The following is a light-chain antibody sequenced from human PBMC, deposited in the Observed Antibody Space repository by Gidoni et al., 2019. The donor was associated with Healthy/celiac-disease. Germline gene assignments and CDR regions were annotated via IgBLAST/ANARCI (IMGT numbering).Light chain of an antibody. CDR2: KAS. CDR1: QSISGG. Sequence: DIQMTQSPSTLSASVGDRVTITCRASQSISGGLAWYQQKPGKAPKLLIYKASSLESGVPSRFSGSGSGTEFTLTISSLQPDDFATYYCQQYNSYSWPFGQGTKVEIK. J-gene: IGKJ1*01. CDR3: QQYNSYSWP. V-gene: IGKV1-5*03.